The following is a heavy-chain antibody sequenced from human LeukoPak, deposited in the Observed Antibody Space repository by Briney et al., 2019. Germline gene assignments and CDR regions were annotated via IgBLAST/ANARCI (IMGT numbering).Heavy chain of an antibody. CDR2: INFSGIT. D-gene: IGHD3-3*01. V-gene: IGHV4-34*01. J-gene: IGHJ4*02. CDR1: GGSFNDYY. CDR3: ARTGGDDFWSGYYLDY. Sequence: SETLSLPCGVYGGSFNDYYWHWMRQPPGKGGEWIGEINFSGITTYNPSLKSRVTISLDESKNQFSLKLSSVTAADTAVYYCARTGGDDFWSGYYLDYWGQGTLVTVSS.